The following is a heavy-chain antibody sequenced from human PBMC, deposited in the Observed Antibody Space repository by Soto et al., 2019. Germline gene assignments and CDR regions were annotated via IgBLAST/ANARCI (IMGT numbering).Heavy chain of an antibody. Sequence: GGSLRLSGAASGFVFSDYVIHWVRQAPGRGLDWVAGIWYHGRDIFYTDSVKGRFTISRDNSKNMLYLQMNSLRAEDTAVYYCARDQGGQSGNFIFDNWGQGTLVTVSS. D-gene: IGHD1-26*01. CDR3: ARDQGGQSGNFIFDN. CDR1: GFVFSDYV. CDR2: IWYHGRDI. J-gene: IGHJ4*02. V-gene: IGHV3-33*01.